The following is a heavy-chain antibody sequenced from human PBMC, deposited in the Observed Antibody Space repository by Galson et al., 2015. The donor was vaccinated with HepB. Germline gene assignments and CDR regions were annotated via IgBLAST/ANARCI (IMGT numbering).Heavy chain of an antibody. Sequence: SVKVSCKASGYTFTSYGISWVRQAPGQGLEWMGWISAYNGNTNYAQKLQGRVTMTTDTSTSTAYMELRILRSDDTAVYYCARVGLGYCSGGSCYGGYFDCWGQGTLVTVSS. CDR1: GYTFTSYG. CDR3: ARVGLGYCSGGSCYGGYFDC. D-gene: IGHD2-15*01. J-gene: IGHJ4*02. CDR2: ISAYNGNT. V-gene: IGHV1-18*01.